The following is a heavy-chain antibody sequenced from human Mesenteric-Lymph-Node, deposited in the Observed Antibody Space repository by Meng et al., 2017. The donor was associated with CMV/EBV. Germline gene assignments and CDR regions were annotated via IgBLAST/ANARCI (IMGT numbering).Heavy chain of an antibody. CDR2: ITNSGSTI. CDR1: GFTFSSYW. V-gene: IGHV3-48*04. D-gene: IGHD1-20*01. Sequence: GESLKISCAASGFTFSSYWMSWVRQAPGKGLERVSYITNSGSTIYYADSVKGRFTISRDNAKNSLYLQMNSLRAEDTAVYYCAREIGKGITGTAYGMDVWGQGTTVTVSS. CDR3: AREIGKGITGTAYGMDV. J-gene: IGHJ6*02.